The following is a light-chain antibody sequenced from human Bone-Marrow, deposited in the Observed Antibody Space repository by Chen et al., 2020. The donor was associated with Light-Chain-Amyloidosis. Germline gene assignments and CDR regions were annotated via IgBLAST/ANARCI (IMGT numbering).Light chain of an antibody. J-gene: IGKJ2*01. Sequence: DIQMTQSPSSLSASVGDRVTITCQASQAISNSLNWYQQKPGKAPKLLVYDASSLETGVPSRFSGTGSGTHFTFTSSNLQPEDIATYYCQHFDDLLMFTFGQGTKLDMK. V-gene: IGKV1-33*01. CDR3: QHFDDLLMFT. CDR1: QAISNS. CDR2: DAS.